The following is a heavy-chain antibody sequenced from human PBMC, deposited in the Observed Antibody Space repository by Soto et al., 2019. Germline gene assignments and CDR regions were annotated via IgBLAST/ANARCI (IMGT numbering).Heavy chain of an antibody. CDR3: ARRTYESGWRHYFDY. Sequence: GQSLKISCKASGYDFKGINYWIAWVRQMPGKGLEWMGVISPGDSNTRYSPSFQGQVTFSADNSLNTAYLQWNTLRASDTAIYXCARRTYESGWRHYFDYWGQGTLVTVSS. J-gene: IGHJ4*02. V-gene: IGHV5-51*01. CDR2: ISPGDSNT. CDR1: GYDFKGINYW. D-gene: IGHD6-19*01.